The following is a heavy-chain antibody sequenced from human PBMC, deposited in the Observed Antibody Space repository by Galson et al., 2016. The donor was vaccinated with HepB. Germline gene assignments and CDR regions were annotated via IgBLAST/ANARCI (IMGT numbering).Heavy chain of an antibody. CDR3: ARMAQYFHGPDTAGEKYYFDY. Sequence: SLRLSCAASGFTFRSYAMHWVRQAPGKGLEWVAVIAYDASNYYYADSVKGRFTISRDNSKDTLHLQMNSLRAEDMAVYYCARMAQYFHGPDTAGEKYYFDYWGQGTLVTASS. D-gene: IGHD3-10*01. CDR1: GFTFRSYA. V-gene: IGHV3-30*04. CDR2: IAYDASNY. J-gene: IGHJ4*02.